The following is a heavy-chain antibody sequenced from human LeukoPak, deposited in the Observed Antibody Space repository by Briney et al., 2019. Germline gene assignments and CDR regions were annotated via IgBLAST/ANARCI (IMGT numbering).Heavy chain of an antibody. CDR3: ARGGRRVPMYNY. V-gene: IGHV4-34*01. CDR1: GGSFNEYY. J-gene: IGHJ4*02. D-gene: IGHD1-14*01. Sequence: PSETLSLTCGVYGGSFNEYYWSLIRQSPGKGLEWIGEIQQSGRTHDNPTLKSRVTLSIDTSKLQFSLNLTAVTAADTAVYFCARGGRRVPMYNYWGQGTPVIVSS. CDR2: IQQSGRT.